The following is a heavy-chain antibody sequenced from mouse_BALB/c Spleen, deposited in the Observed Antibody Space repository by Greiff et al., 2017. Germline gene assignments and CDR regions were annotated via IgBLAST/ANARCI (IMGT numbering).Heavy chain of an antibody. CDR2: ISYSGST. J-gene: IGHJ3*01. CDR3: ARDGGYDGAWFAY. V-gene: IGHV3-8*02. CDR1: GDSITSGY. Sequence: EVKLQESGPSLVKPSQTLSLTCSVTGDSITSGYWNWIRKFPGNQLEYMGYISYSGSTYYNPSLKSRISITRDTSKNQYYLQLNSVTTEDTATYYCARDGGYDGAWFAYWGQGTLVTVSA. D-gene: IGHD2-2*01.